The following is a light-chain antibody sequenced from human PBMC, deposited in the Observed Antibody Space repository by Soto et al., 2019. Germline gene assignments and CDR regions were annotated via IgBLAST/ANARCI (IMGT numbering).Light chain of an antibody. CDR3: SSYTSSTTLL. V-gene: IGLV2-14*01. J-gene: IGLJ2*01. CDR2: EVS. CDR1: SSDVGAYNY. Sequence: QSALTQPASVSGSPGQSITISCTGTSSDVGAYNYVSWYQHHPGKAPKLIIYEVSDRPSGVSNRFSGSKSGNTASLTISGLQADDEADYYCSSYTSSTTLLFGGGTKVTVL.